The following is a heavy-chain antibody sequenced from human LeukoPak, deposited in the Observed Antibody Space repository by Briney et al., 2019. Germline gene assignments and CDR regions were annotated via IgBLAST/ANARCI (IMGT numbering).Heavy chain of an antibody. CDR1: GGSISSNSYY. D-gene: IGHD2-2*01. J-gene: IGHJ4*02. CDR3: ARTVPAYYFDY. V-gene: IGHV4-39*01. CDR2: FYYSGST. Sequence: PSETLSLTCTVSGGSISSNSYYWGWLRQPPGKGLEWIGSFYYSGSTYHNPSLKSRVTISVDTSKNQFSLKLSSVTAADTAVYYCARTVPAYYFDYWGQGTLVTVSA.